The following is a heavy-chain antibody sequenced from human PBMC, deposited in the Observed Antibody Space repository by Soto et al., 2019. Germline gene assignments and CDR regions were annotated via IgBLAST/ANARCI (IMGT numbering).Heavy chain of an antibody. V-gene: IGHV1-46*03. CDR3: ARAYCSSTSCYRYFDY. D-gene: IGHD2-2*01. Sequence: QVQLVQSGAEVKKPGASVKVSCKASGYTFTSYYMHWVRQAPGQGLEWMGIINPSGGSTSYAQKFQGRVTRSRDTSTSTVYMELSSLRSEDTAVYYCARAYCSSTSCYRYFDYWGQGTLVTVSS. J-gene: IGHJ4*02. CDR2: INPSGGST. CDR1: GYTFTSYY.